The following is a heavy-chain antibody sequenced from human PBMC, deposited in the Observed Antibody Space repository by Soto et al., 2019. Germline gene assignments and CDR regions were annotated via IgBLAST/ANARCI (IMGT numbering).Heavy chain of an antibody. D-gene: IGHD5-12*01. CDR2: FDTEDGET. J-gene: IGHJ3*02. CDR3: ATDSVVATLGFSSAFDI. Sequence: QEPRKRLEWMGGFDTEDGETIYAQKFQGRVTMTEDTSTDTAYMELSSLRSEDTAVYYCATDSVVATLGFSSAFDIWGQGTTVTGSS. V-gene: IGHV1-24*01.